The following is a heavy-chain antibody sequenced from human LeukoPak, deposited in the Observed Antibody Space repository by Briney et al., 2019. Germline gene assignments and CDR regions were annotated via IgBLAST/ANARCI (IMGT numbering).Heavy chain of an antibody. CDR3: AKDHMGILGATTSHFDY. CDR1: GYTFTSYY. V-gene: IGHV1-46*01. Sequence: ASVKVSCKASGYTFTSYYMHWVRQAPGEGLEWMGIINPTGGSTSYAQKFQGRVTMTRDTSTSTVYMELSSLRAEDTAFYYCAKDHMGILGATTSHFDYWGQGTLVTVSS. D-gene: IGHD1-26*01. J-gene: IGHJ4*02. CDR2: INPTGGST.